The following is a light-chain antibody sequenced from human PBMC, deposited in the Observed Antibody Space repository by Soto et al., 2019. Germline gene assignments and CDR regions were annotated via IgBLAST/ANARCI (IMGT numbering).Light chain of an antibody. Sequence: EIVMTQSPATLSVSPGERATLSCRASQSVSSNLAWYQQKPGQAPRLLIYGASTRATGIPARFSGSGSGTEFTLTISSLQSKEFAVYYCQQYNNWPYTFGQGTKLEIK. CDR3: QQYNNWPYT. V-gene: IGKV3-15*01. CDR2: GAS. CDR1: QSVSSN. J-gene: IGKJ2*01.